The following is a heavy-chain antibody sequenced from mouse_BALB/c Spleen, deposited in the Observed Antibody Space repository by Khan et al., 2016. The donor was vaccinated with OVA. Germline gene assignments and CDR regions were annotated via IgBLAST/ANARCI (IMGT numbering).Heavy chain of an antibody. CDR2: INASNGGT. CDR1: AYTFTSYY. D-gene: IGHD2-14*01. V-gene: IGHV1S81*02. Sequence: QVQLQQSGAELVKPGASVKVSCKASAYTFTSYYMFWVKQSPGQGLEWIGEINASNGGTNSNEKIKSKSTLTVDQSSSTAYKQISSLTSEDSAVYYCTRHYRYDGSSLCAMDYWGQGTSVTVSS. CDR3: TRHYRYDGSSLCAMDY. J-gene: IGHJ4*01.